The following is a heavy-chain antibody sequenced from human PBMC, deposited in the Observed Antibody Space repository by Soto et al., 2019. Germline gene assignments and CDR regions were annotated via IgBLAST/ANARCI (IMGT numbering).Heavy chain of an antibody. Sequence: SETLSLTCAVYGGSFSGCYWSWIRQPPGKGLEWIGEINHSGSTNYNPSLKSRVTISVDTSKNQFSLKLSSVTAADTAVYYCARRSLLGTVTTRAYYYYYGMDVWGQGTTVTVSS. V-gene: IGHV4-34*01. D-gene: IGHD4-17*01. CDR3: ARRSLLGTVTTRAYYYYYGMDV. CDR1: GGSFSGCY. J-gene: IGHJ6*02. CDR2: INHSGST.